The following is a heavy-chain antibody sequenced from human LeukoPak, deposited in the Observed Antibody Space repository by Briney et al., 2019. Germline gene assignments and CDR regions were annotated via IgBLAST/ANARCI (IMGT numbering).Heavy chain of an antibody. CDR2: VYYSGRT. CDR1: GGSISSYY. Sequence: PSETLSLTRTVSGGSISSYYWSWIRQPPGKGLEWIGYVYYSGRTNYNPSLKSRVTISVDTSKNQFSLKLSSVTAADTAVYYCARTFSESYYYYGMDVWGQGTTVTVTS. CDR3: ARTFSESYYYYGMDV. V-gene: IGHV4-59*01. J-gene: IGHJ6*02. D-gene: IGHD1-26*01.